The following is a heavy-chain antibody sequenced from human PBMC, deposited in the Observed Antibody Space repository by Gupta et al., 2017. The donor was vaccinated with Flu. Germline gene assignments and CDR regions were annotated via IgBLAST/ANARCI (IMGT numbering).Heavy chain of an antibody. CDR3: ARDGRYAFDA. V-gene: IGHV1-18*01. CDR2: ISARKGDT. J-gene: IGHJ5*02. D-gene: IGHD3-16*01. Sequence: SCKPSGYTFTSYGISWVRQAPGQGLEWMAWISARKGDTNYAQKVQGRITVTRDTSTSTVYMELRSLRSDDTAVYYWARDGRYAFDAGGQGSMVTVSS. CDR1: GYTFTSYG.